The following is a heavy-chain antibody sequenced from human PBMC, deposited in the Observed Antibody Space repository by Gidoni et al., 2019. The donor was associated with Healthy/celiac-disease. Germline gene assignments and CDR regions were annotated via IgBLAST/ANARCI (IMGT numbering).Heavy chain of an antibody. D-gene: IGHD5-18*01. J-gene: IGHJ4*02. Sequence: EVQLVESGGGLVKPGGSLRLSCAASGFTFSSYSMNWVRQAPGKGLEWVSSISSSSSYIYYADSVKGRFTISRDNAKNSLYLQMNSLRAEDTAVYYCARDPRSLGYTTPPLDYWGQGTLVTVSS. V-gene: IGHV3-21*01. CDR1: GFTFSSYS. CDR3: ARDPRSLGYTTPPLDY. CDR2: ISSSSSYI.